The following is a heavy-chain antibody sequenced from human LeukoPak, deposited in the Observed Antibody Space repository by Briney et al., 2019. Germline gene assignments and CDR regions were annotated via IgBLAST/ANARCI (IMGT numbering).Heavy chain of an antibody. CDR2: INPNSGGT. V-gene: IGHV1-2*02. CDR3: ARVPPVDIVLMVYAIYDNWFDP. Sequence: ASVKVSCKASGYTFTGYYMHWVRQAPGQGLEWMGWINPNSGGTNYAQKFQGRVTMTRDTSISTAYMELSRLRSDDTAVYYCARVPPVDIVLMVYAIYDNWFDPWGQGTLVTVSS. J-gene: IGHJ5*02. CDR1: GYTFTGYY. D-gene: IGHD2-8*01.